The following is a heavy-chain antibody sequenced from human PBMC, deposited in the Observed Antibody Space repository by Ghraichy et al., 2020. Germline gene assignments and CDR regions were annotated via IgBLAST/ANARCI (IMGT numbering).Heavy chain of an antibody. CDR2: IYTSGST. J-gene: IGHJ4*02. Sequence: SETLSLTCTVSGGSISSYYWSWIRQPPGKGLEWIGYIYTSGSTNYNPSLKSRVTISVDASKNQFSLKLSSVTAADTAVYYCARGPVAGTSKNLHFDYWGQGTLVTVSS. CDR1: GGSISSYY. CDR3: ARGPVAGTSKNLHFDY. V-gene: IGHV4-4*09. D-gene: IGHD6-19*01.